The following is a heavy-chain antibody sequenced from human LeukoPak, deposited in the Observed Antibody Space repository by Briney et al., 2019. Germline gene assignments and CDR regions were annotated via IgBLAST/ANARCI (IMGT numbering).Heavy chain of an antibody. V-gene: IGHV5-51*01. J-gene: IGHJ3*02. CDR1: GYSFTSYW. Sequence: GESLKISCKGSGYSFTSYWIGWVRQMPGKGLEWMGIIYPGDSDTRYSPSFQGQVTISADKSISTAYLQWSSLKASDTAMHYCARTQADYCDSRDDAFDIWGQGTMVTVSS. D-gene: IGHD3-22*01. CDR3: ARTQADYCDSRDDAFDI. CDR2: IYPGDSDT.